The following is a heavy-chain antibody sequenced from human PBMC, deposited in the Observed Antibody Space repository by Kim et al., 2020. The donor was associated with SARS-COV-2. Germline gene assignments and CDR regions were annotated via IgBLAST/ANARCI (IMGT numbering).Heavy chain of an antibody. Sequence: WGSLRLSCVASGFTFSNYAMNWVRQAPGKGLEWIASINAQSDYIYYSTPARGLLTVTRDHPNKSFFLLMGVLRADDTAVYYCARGHSGQYQRLDGFDIWGKETTVTVSS. D-gene: IGHD1-26*01. CDR1: GFTFSNYA. V-gene: IGHV3-21*01. CDR2: INAQSDYI. CDR3: ARGHSGQYQRLDGFDI. J-gene: IGHJ3*02.